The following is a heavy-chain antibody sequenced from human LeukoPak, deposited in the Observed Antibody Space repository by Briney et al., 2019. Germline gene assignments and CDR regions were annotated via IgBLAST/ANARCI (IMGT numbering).Heavy chain of an antibody. V-gene: IGHV3-49*04. Sequence: PGRSLRLSCTASGFTFGDYAMSWVRQAPGKGLEWVGFIRSKASGGTTEYAASVNAAFTISRDDSKSIAYLQMNSLKTEDTAVYYCTRGARLIDYWGQGTLVTVPS. CDR3: TRGARLIDY. CDR1: GFTFGDYA. J-gene: IGHJ4*02. CDR2: IRSKASGGTT.